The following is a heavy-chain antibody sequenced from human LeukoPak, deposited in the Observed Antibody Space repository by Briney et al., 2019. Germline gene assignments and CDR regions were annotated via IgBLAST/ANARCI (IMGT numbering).Heavy chain of an antibody. CDR3: AREDPQTTVPEGMDV. D-gene: IGHD4-17*01. Sequence: SETLSLTCTVSGGSISYYCWSWIQQSPGKGLEWIGYIYYSGTTNYNPSLKSRVTISVDTSKNQFSLQLRSVTAADTAVYYCAREDPQTTVPEGMDVWGQGTTVTVSS. CDR2: IYYSGTT. J-gene: IGHJ6*02. V-gene: IGHV4-59*01. CDR1: GGSISYYC.